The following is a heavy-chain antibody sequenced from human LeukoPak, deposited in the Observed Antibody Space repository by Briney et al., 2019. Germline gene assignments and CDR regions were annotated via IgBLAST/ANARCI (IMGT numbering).Heavy chain of an antibody. Sequence: GGSLRLSCAASGFTFSSYGMHWVRQAPGKGLEWVAVISYDGSNKYYADSVKGRFTISRDNSKNTLYLQMNSLRAEDTAVYYCAKDPDYGDYLNWFDPWGQGTLVTVSS. CDR2: ISYDGSNK. CDR1: GFTFSSYG. V-gene: IGHV3-30*18. CDR3: AKDPDYGDYLNWFDP. J-gene: IGHJ5*02. D-gene: IGHD4-17*01.